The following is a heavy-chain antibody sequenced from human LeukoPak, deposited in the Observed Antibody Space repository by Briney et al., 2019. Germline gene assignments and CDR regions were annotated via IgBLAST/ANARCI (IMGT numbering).Heavy chain of an antibody. Sequence: GGSLRLSCAASGFTFSGSAMHWVRQASGKGLEWVGRIRSKANSYATAYAASVKGRFTISRDDSKNTAYLQMNSLKTEDTAVYYCTRQGVSRWFGELLSFDPWGQETLVTVSS. V-gene: IGHV3-73*01. D-gene: IGHD3-10*01. CDR3: TRQGVSRWFGELLSFDP. CDR2: IRSKANSYAT. J-gene: IGHJ5*02. CDR1: GFTFSGSA.